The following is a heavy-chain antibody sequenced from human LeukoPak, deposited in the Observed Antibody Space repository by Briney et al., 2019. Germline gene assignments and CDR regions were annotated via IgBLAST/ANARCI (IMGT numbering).Heavy chain of an antibody. CDR2: VSGGGGGT. CDR1: GFTFSSCA. J-gene: IGHJ4*02. D-gene: IGHD3-3*01. CDR3: AKDERFLEWSSIGSWFFDY. Sequence: GGSLRLSCAASGFTFSSCAMSWVRQAPGKGLEWVSGVSGGGGGTYYADSVKGRFTISRDNSRDTLYLQMNSLRAEDTAVYYCAKDERFLEWSSIGSWFFDYWGQGTLVTVSS. V-gene: IGHV3-23*01.